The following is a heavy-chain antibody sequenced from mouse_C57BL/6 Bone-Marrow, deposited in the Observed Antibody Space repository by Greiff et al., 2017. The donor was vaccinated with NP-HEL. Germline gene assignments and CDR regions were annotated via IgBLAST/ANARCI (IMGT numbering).Heavy chain of an antibody. CDR3: ARIAYYSNYGAMDY. CDR1: GFSLSTFGMG. CDR2: IWCGDDK. D-gene: IGHD2-5*01. Sequence: QVTLKESGPGILQPSQTLSLTCSFSGFSLSTFGMGVGWIRQPSGKGLEWLAHIWCGDDKYYNPALKSRLTISKDTSKNQVFLKIANVDTADTATYYCARIAYYSNYGAMDYWGQGTSVTVSS. J-gene: IGHJ4*01. V-gene: IGHV8-8*01.